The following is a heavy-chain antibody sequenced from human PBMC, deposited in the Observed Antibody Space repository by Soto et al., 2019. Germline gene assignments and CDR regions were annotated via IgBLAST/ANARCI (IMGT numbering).Heavy chain of an antibody. CDR1: GFSFSDHN. CDR2: ISSSGDNI. Sequence: GGSLRLSCVGSGFSFSDHNMNWVRRAPGKGLHWISYISSSGDNIHYADSVKGRFTVSRDNAKDTLFLRMNSLRDDDTAMYYCARLPKGSLVTAWGQGTRVTVSS. V-gene: IGHV3-48*02. J-gene: IGHJ4*02. D-gene: IGHD2-21*02. CDR3: ARLPKGSLVTA.